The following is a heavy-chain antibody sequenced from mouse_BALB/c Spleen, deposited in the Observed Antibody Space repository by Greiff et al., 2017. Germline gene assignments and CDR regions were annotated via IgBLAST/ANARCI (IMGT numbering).Heavy chain of an antibody. J-gene: IGHJ3*01. CDR3: ARGMITAWFAY. CDR1: GFTFSSYT. V-gene: IGHV5-12-2*01. Sequence: EVHLVESGGGLVQPGGSLKLSCAASGFTFSSYTMSWVRQTPEKRLEWVAYISNGGGSTYYPDTVKGRFTISRDNAKNTLYLQMSSLKSEDTAMYYCARGMITAWFAYWGQGTLVTVSA. D-gene: IGHD2-4*01. CDR2: ISNGGGST.